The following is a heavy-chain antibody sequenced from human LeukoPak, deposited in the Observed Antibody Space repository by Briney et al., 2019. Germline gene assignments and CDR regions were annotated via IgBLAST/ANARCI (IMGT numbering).Heavy chain of an antibody. CDR1: GFRLSNYW. CDR3: VRDGAREVPYDC. CDR2: ISADGTNT. V-gene: IGHV3-74*01. D-gene: IGHD3-10*01. J-gene: IGHJ4*02. Sequence: GGSLRLSCAAPGFRLSNYWMNWVPQVPGKGLVGVAHISADGTNTGYVHSVKGRFTISNDNAKNTLFLQMNRLRAEDTAVYYCVRDGAREVPYDCWGQGTLVNGSS.